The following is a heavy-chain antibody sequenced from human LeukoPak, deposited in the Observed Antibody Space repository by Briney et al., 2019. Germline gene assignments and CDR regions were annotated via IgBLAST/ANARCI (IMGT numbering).Heavy chain of an antibody. V-gene: IGHV3-30*18. CDR3: AKDRSTVVRGVPWFNP. CDR1: RFTFSSYG. Sequence: GRSLRLSCAASRFTFSSYGMHWVGQALGKGLEXXXXXXYDGSNKYYADSVKGRFTISRDNSKNTLYLQMNSLRAEDTAVYYCAKDRSTVVRGVPWFNPWGQGTPVTVSS. CDR2: XXYDGSNK. J-gene: IGHJ5*02. D-gene: IGHD3-10*01.